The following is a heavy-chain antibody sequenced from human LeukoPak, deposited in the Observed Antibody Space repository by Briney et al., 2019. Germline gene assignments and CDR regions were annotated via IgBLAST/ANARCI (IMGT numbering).Heavy chain of an antibody. D-gene: IGHD1-7*01. CDR1: GFTFSIYA. CDR2: IWYDGSQE. V-gene: IGHV3-33*08. CDR3: ARDSGELRNSFDI. J-gene: IGHJ3*02. Sequence: GGSLRLSCAASGFTFSIYAMNWVRQAPGRGLEWVAVIWYDGSQEYYADSVKGRFTISRDNSKNTLDLQMNSLRAEDTAVYYCARDSGELRNSFDIWGHGTMVTVSS.